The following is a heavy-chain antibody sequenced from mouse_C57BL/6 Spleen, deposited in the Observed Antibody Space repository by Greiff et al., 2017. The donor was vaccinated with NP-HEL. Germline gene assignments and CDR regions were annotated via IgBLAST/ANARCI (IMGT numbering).Heavy chain of an antibody. CDR2: INPNNGGT. J-gene: IGHJ1*03. CDR1: GYTFTDYY. Sequence: VQLQQSGPELVKPGASVKISCKASGYTFTDYYMNWVKQSHGKSLEWIGDINPNNGGTSYNQKFKGKATLTVDKSSSTAYMELRSLTSEDSAVYYCARNYYDVWGTGTTVTVSS. CDR3: ARNYYDV. V-gene: IGHV1-26*01.